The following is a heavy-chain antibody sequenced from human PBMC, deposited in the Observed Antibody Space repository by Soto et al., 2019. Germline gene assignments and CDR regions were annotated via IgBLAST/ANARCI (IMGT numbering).Heavy chain of an antibody. J-gene: IGHJ4*02. V-gene: IGHV4-39*01. Sequence: PSGALCLPCTISVGSISISTYYWGWIRQPPGKGLEWIGSIYYSGSTYYNPSLKSRVTISVDTSKNQFSLKLSSVTAADTAVYYCANYDILTGLDYWGQGTMVTVSS. CDR2: IYYSGST. CDR1: VGSISISTYY. CDR3: ANYDILTGLDY. D-gene: IGHD3-9*01.